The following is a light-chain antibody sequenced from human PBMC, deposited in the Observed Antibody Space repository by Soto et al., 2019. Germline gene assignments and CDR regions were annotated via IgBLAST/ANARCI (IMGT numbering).Light chain of an antibody. CDR2: GAS. J-gene: IGKJ1*01. Sequence: EIVLTQSPGTLSLSPGERATLSCRASQSVSSSYLAWYQQKPGQAPRLIIYGASSRATGIPDRFSGSGSGTDFTLTISRLEPEDFAVYYCQQYGRTFGQGTKGEIK. V-gene: IGKV3-20*01. CDR3: QQYGRT. CDR1: QSVSSSY.